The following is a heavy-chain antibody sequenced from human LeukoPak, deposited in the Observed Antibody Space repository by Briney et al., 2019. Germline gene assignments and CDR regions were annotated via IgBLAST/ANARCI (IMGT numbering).Heavy chain of an antibody. D-gene: IGHD3-22*01. CDR3: ARGSNSGYSIDY. Sequence: PGRSLRLSCAASGFTFSSYGMHWVRQAPGKGLEWVAVIWYDGSNENYADSVKGRFTISRDNSKNTLYLQMNSLRAEDTAVYFCARGSNSGYSIDYWGQGTLVTVSS. CDR1: GFTFSSYG. J-gene: IGHJ4*02. V-gene: IGHV3-33*01. CDR2: IWYDGSNE.